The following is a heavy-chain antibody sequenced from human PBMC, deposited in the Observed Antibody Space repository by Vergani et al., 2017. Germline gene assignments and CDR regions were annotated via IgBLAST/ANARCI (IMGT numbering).Heavy chain of an antibody. CDR1: KFTFSTFA. V-gene: IGHV3-23*01. Sequence: EVQLLESGGNLVQPGGSLRLSCAASKFTFSTFAMTWVRQAPGKGLEWVSSISDSGNNTYYADSVKGRFTISRDNSKNTLYLQMNSLRAEDTAVYFCARSPHGYTYGGYISQFDPWGQGTLVTVSS. CDR3: ARSPHGYTYGGYISQFDP. J-gene: IGHJ5*02. D-gene: IGHD5-18*01. CDR2: ISDSGNNT.